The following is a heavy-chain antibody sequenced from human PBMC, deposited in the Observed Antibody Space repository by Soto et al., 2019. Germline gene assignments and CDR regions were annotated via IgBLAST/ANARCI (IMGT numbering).Heavy chain of an antibody. Sequence: PSQTLSRTYAVYGVYFSGYYWSCIRQPPGKGLEWIGEINHSGSTNYNPSLKSRVTISVDTSKNQFSLKLSSVTAADTAVYYCARLRVAYYFEYCGKGTLVPVSS. J-gene: IGHJ4*02. CDR2: INHSGST. CDR3: ARLRVAYYFEY. CDR1: GVYFSGYY. V-gene: IGHV4-34*01.